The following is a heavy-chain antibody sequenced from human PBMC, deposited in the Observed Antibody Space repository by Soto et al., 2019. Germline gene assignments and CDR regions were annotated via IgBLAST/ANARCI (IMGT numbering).Heavy chain of an antibody. Sequence: ACGPTLVNPTHTLTLTFTFGGVSLITSGMRVSCMGQPPGKALEWLSRIDWDDDKFYISSLRTRLTISKDTSKNQVVLTMTNVDPVETAPYYCARDSIVGETLSYQYGMEVWGQATQVNV. CDR1: GVSLITSGMR. D-gene: IGHD1-26*01. CDR3: ARDSIVGETLSYQYGMEV. V-gene: IGHV2-70*04. J-gene: IGHJ6*01. CDR2: IDWDDDK.